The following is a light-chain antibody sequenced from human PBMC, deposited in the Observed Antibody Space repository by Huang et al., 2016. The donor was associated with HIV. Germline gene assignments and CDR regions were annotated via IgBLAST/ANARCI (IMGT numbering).Light chain of an antibody. CDR3: QQSYSTPWT. Sequence: DIQMTQSPSSLSASVGDRVTITCRASQSISSYLNWYQRKPGKAPKLLIYAASSLQSGVPSRFSGSGSGTDFTLTISSLQPEDFATCYCQQSYSTPWTFGQGTKVEIK. V-gene: IGKV1-39*01. CDR2: AAS. J-gene: IGKJ1*01. CDR1: QSISSY.